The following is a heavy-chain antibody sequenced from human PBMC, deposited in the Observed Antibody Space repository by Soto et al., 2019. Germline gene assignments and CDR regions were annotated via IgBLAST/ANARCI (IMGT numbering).Heavy chain of an antibody. Sequence: QEQLVESGGGVVQPGTSLRLSCAVPGGIFHGYGMHWVRQAPGKGLEWVAIIRFDGSNEEYADSVKGRFTISRDNSKNTLYLQMNTLGAEDTAVYYCAXDGIGGTVFRGYLDYWGRGTVVTVSS. V-gene: IGHV3-33*01. CDR3: AXDGIGGTVFRGYLDY. D-gene: IGHD1-7*01. CDR2: IRFDGSNE. CDR1: GGIFHGYG. J-gene: IGHJ4*02.